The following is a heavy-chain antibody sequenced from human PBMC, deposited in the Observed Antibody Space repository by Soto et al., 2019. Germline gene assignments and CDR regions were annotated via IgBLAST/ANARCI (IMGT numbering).Heavy chain of an antibody. CDR2: ITPLLGMT. J-gene: IGHJ4*02. V-gene: IGHV1-69*02. CDR1: GGSVNNFT. CDR3: ARDASVGD. D-gene: IGHD4-17*01. Sequence: QVQLLQSGAEVKKPGSSVKVSCKASGGSVNNFTISWVRQAPGQGLEWMGRITPLLGMTNYAQTFQGRVTFTADKATNTAYMDVTSLRSDDTAVYYCARDASVGDWGQGTLVTVSS.